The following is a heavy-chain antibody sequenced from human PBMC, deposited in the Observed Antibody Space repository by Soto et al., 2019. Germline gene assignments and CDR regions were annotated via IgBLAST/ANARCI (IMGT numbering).Heavy chain of an antibody. J-gene: IGHJ5*02. CDR3: ARERSCSGNSCYRLRFDP. V-gene: IGHV3-11*01. CDR2: ISNSGNTK. D-gene: IGHD5-12*01. Sequence: PGGSLRLSCAASGFTFSASYMTWIRQAPGRGLEWVSYISNSGNTKEYADSVRGRFTISRDNAKNSVHLQMDSLRAEDTAVYYCARERSCSGNSCYRLRFDPWGQGTRVNVSS. CDR1: GFTFSASY.